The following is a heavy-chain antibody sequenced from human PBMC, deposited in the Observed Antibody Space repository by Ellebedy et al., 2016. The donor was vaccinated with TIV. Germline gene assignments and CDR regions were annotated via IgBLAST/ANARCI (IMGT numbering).Heavy chain of an antibody. CDR2: IYYSGST. J-gene: IGHJ4*02. D-gene: IGHD6-13*01. CDR3: ARDSSGSSWFDY. V-gene: IGHV4-61*01. Sequence: SETLSLTCTVSGGSISSSSSYWGWIRQPPGKGLEWIGYIYYSGSTNYNPSLKSRVTISVDTSKNQFSLKLSSVTAADTAVYYCARDSSGSSWFDYWGQGTLVTVSS. CDR1: GGSISSSSSY.